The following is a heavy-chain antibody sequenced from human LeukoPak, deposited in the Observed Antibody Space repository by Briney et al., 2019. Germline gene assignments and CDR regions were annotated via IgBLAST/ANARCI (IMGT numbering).Heavy chain of an antibody. J-gene: IGHJ4*02. Sequence: GRSLRLSCAASGFTFDDYAMHWVRQAPGKGLEWVSGISWNSGSIGYADSVKGRFTISRDNAKSSLYLQMNSLRAEDTALYYCAKDITSGWSSAFGDWGQGTLVTVSS. V-gene: IGHV3-9*01. CDR2: ISWNSGSI. CDR1: GFTFDDYA. D-gene: IGHD6-19*01. CDR3: AKDITSGWSSAFGD.